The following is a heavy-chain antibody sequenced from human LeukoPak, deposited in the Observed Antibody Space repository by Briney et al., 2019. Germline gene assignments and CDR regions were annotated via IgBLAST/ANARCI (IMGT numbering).Heavy chain of an antibody. V-gene: IGHV1-58*01. CDR3: AATREGYYGMDV. CDR2: IVVGSGNT. CDR1: GFTFTSSA. D-gene: IGHD1-26*01. J-gene: IGHJ6*02. Sequence: SVKVSCKASGFTFTSSAVQWVRQARGQRLEWIGWIVVGSGNTNYAQKFQERVTITRDMSTSTAYMELSSLRSEDTAVYYCAATREGYYGMDVWGQGTTVTVSS.